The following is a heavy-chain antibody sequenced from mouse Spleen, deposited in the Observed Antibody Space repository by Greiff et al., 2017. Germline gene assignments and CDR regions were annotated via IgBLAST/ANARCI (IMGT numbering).Heavy chain of an antibody. CDR3: ARYPFYYGSSYGYAMDY. CDR2: ISYSGST. D-gene: IGHD1-1*01. Sequence: EVQLQQSGPGLVKPSQSLSLTCTVTGYSITSDYAWNWIRQFPGNKLEWMGYISYSGSTSYNPSLKSRISITRDTSKNQFFLQLNSVTTEDTATYYCARYPFYYGSSYGYAMDYWGQGTSVTVSS. J-gene: IGHJ4*01. V-gene: IGHV3-2*02. CDR1: GYSITSDYA.